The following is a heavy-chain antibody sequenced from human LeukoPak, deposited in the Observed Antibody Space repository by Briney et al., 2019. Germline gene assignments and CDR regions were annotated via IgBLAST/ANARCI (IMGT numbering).Heavy chain of an antibody. J-gene: IGHJ4*02. V-gene: IGHV1-2*02. CDR3: ARAYCSSTRCHRVDY. CDR1: GYTFTSYD. Sequence: PKASVKVSCKASGYTFTSYDINWVRQAPGQGLGWMGWINPNSGGTNYVQKFLGRVTMTRDTSTSTAYMELSRLRSDDTAVYYCARAYCSSTRCHRVDYWGQGTLVTASS. D-gene: IGHD2-2*02. CDR2: INPNSGGT.